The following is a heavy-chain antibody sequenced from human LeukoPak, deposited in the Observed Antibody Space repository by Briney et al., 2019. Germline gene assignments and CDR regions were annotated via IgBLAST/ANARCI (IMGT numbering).Heavy chain of an antibody. Sequence: SETLSLTCKVSGGSISTYYWSWIRQPPGKGLEYIGYIYSSGGTDYNPSLKSRVTISEDTSKNQISLKLNPVTAADTAVYYCARRSWYVDYWGQGTLVTVSS. CDR1: GGSISTYY. J-gene: IGHJ4*02. D-gene: IGHD6-13*01. CDR2: IYSSGGT. V-gene: IGHV4-59*08. CDR3: ARRSWYVDY.